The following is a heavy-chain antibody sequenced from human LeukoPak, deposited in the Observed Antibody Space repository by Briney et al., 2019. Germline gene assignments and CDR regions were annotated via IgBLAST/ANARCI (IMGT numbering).Heavy chain of an antibody. CDR3: AHRPRYDFWSGYSSY. Sequence: ESGPTLVKPTQTLTLTCTFSGFSLSTSGVGVGWIRQPPGKALEWLALIYWNDDKRYSPSLKSRLTITKDTSKNQVVLTMTNMDPVDTATYYCAHRPRYDFWSGYSSYWGQGTLVTVSS. J-gene: IGHJ4*02. CDR1: GFSLSTSGVG. D-gene: IGHD3-3*01. V-gene: IGHV2-5*01. CDR2: IYWNDDK.